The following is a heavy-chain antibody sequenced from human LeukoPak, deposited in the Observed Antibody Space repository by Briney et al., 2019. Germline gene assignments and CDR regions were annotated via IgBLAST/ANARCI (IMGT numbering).Heavy chain of an antibody. D-gene: IGHD4-17*01. V-gene: IGHV4-39*01. Sequence: SETLSLTCTVSGGSISSSSYYWGWIRQPPGKGLEWIGSIYYSGSTYYNPSLKSRVTISVDTSKNQFSLKLSPVTAADTAVYYCARQDYGDEFFDYWGQGTLVTVSS. CDR2: IYYSGST. J-gene: IGHJ4*02. CDR1: GGSISSSSYY. CDR3: ARQDYGDEFFDY.